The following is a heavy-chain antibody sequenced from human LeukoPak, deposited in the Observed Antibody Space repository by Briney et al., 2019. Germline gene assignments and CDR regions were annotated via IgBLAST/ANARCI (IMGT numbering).Heavy chain of an antibody. CDR1: EFTLSSFG. J-gene: IGHJ5*01. D-gene: IGHD3-10*01. V-gene: IGHV3-66*01. CDR3: ARVYYYGSGSYPDS. Sequence: PGGSLRLSCAASEFTLSSFGMNWVRQAPGKGLEWVSVIYSGGSTYYANSVKGRFTISRDNAKNSLYLQMNSLRAEDTAVYYCARVYYYGSGSYPDSWGQGTLVTVSS. CDR2: IYSGGST.